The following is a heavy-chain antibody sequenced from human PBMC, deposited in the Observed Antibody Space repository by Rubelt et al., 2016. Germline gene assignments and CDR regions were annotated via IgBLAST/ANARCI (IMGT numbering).Heavy chain of an antibody. V-gene: IGHV4-34*02. CDR2: INLGGSS. D-gene: IGHD3/OR15-3a*01. CDR3: AGLGPTWIQQRPFDY. Sequence: QVQLQQGGAGLLKPSETLSLTCAVYGGSFSGYYWSWIRQPPGKGLEWIGEINLGGSSNYNPSLKTRVTISVDTSKNQFSLTVNSVPAAETAIYYGAGLGPTWIQQRPFDYWGQGSLVIVSS. J-gene: IGHJ4*02. CDR1: GGSFSGYY.